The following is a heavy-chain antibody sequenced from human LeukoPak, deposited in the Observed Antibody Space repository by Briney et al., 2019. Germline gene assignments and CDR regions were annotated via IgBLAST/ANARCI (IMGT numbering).Heavy chain of an antibody. CDR3: ARGMQWLDYFDY. Sequence: ASVKVSCKASGYTFTGYYMHWVRQAPGQGLEWMGWINPNSGGTNYAQKFQGRVTMTRDTSSSTAYMELSRLRSDDTAVYYCARGMQWLDYFDYWGQGTLVTVSS. CDR1: GYTFTGYY. D-gene: IGHD6-19*01. J-gene: IGHJ4*02. CDR2: INPNSGGT. V-gene: IGHV1-2*02.